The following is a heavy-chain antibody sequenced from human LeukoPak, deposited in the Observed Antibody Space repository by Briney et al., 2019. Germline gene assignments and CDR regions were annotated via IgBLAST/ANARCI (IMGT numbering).Heavy chain of an antibody. CDR3: RVVPAATMGYFDY. CDR2: ISGSGGST. CDR1: GFTFSSYA. J-gene: IGHJ4*02. D-gene: IGHD2-2*01. V-gene: IGHV3-23*01. Sequence: PGGSLRLSCAASGFTFSSYAMSWVRQAPGKGLEWVSAISGSGGSTYYADSVKGRFTISRDNSKNTLYLQMNSLRAEDTAVYYCRVVPAATMGYFDYWGQGPLVTVSS.